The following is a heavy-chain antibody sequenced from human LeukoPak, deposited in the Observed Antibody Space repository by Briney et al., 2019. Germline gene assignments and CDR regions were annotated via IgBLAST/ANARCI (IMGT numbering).Heavy chain of an antibody. CDR3: AREYYDILTGYYYLDY. CDR1: GFTFSDYY. CDR2: ISSSGSTI. J-gene: IGHJ4*02. Sequence: GSLRLSCAASGFTFSDYYMSWIRQAPGKGLEWVSYISSSGSTIYYADSVKGRFTISRDNAKNSLYLQMNSLRAEDTAVYYCAREYYDILTGYYYLDYWGQGTLVTVSS. V-gene: IGHV3-11*01. D-gene: IGHD3-9*01.